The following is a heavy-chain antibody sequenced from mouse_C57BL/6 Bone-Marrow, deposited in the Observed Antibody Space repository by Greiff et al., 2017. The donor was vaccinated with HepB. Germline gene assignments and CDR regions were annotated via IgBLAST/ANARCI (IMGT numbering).Heavy chain of an antibody. J-gene: IGHJ3*01. CDR3: ARGFYYWFAY. Sequence: EVHLVESGGGLVQPGGSLKLSCAASGFTFSDYYMYWVRQTPEKRLEWVAYISNGGGSTYYPDTVKGRFTTSRDNAKNTLYLQMSRLKSEDTAMYYCARGFYYWFAYWGQGTLVTVSA. CDR2: ISNGGGST. CDR1: GFTFSDYY. D-gene: IGHD2-1*01. V-gene: IGHV5-12*01.